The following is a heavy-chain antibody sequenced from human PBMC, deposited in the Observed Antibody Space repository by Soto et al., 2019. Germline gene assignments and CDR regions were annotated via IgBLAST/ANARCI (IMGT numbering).Heavy chain of an antibody. V-gene: IGHV2-5*01. CDR2: IYWNDDK. CDR1: GFSLSTSGLG. J-gene: IGHJ4*02. D-gene: IGHD6-19*01. CDR3: AHSPSGWYLFDY. Sequence: QITLKESGPTLVRPTQTLTLTCTFSGFSLSTSGLGVGWLRQPPGKALEWLALIYWNDDKRYSPSLRARRTITKDTSKSQVVLTMTNMDRVDTATYFCAHSPSGWYLFDYWGQGTLDTVSS.